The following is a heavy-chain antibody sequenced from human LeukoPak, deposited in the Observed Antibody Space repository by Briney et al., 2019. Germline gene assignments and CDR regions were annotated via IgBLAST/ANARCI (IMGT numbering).Heavy chain of an antibody. J-gene: IGHJ4*02. CDR3: ARDEGFGVYFDY. D-gene: IGHD3-10*01. Sequence: ASETLSLTCAVSGASISSYYWSWIRQPPGKGLEWIGSIYYSGSTNYNPSLKSRVTISVDTSKNQFSLKLSSVTAADTAVYYCARDEGFGVYFDYWGQGTLVTVSS. V-gene: IGHV4-59*01. CDR2: IYYSGST. CDR1: GASISSYY.